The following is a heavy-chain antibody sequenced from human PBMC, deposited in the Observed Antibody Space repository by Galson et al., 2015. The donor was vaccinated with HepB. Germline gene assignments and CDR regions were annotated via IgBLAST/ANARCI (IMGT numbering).Heavy chain of an antibody. V-gene: IGHV1-69*13. CDR3: ASTWNDYNWFDP. J-gene: IGHJ5*02. D-gene: IGHD1-1*01. CDR1: GGTFSSYA. Sequence: SVKVSCKASGGTFSSYAISWVRQAPGQGLEWMGGIIPIFGTANYAQKFQGRVTITADESTSTAYMELSSLRSEDTAVYYCASTWNDYNWFDPWGQGTLVTVSS. CDR2: IIPIFGTA.